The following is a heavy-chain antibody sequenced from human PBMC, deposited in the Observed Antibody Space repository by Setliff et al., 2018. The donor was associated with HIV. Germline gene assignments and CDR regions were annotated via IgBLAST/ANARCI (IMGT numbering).Heavy chain of an antibody. V-gene: IGHV3-30*04. Sequence: LRLSCVASGFAFSDFSMFWARQAPGKGLGWVAVISFDGSHKYYADSLKGRFTISRDNSINTIYLQMNSLRTEDTAVYYCAKSRTIYGEVIIQWAYMDVWGQGTTVTVSS. D-gene: IGHD3-3*01. J-gene: IGHJ6*02. CDR1: GFAFSDFS. CDR3: AKSRTIYGEVIIQWAYMDV. CDR2: ISFDGSHK.